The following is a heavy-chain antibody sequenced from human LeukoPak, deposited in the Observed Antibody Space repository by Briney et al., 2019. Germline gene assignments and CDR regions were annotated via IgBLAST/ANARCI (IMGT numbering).Heavy chain of an antibody. CDR2: IYTSGST. D-gene: IGHD2-2*02. CDR3: ARGVVPAAIAPYYYYMDV. Sequence: SETLSLTCTVSGGSISSYYWSWIRQPAGKGLEWIGRIYTSGSTNYNPSLKSRVTMSVDTSKNQFSLKLSSVTAADTAVYYCARGVVPAAIAPYYYYMDVWGKGTTVTVSS. CDR1: GGSISSYY. J-gene: IGHJ6*03. V-gene: IGHV4-4*07.